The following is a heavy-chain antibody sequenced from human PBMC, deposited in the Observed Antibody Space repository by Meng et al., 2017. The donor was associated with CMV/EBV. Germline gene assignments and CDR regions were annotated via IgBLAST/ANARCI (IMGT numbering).Heavy chain of an antibody. J-gene: IGHJ3*02. CDR1: GFTFGDYS. D-gene: IGHD3-3*01. Sequence: GESLKISCTASGFTFGDYSMSWVRQAPGKGLEWVGFIRSKAYGGPTEYAASVKGRFSISRDDSKSIAYLQMNSLKTEDTAVYYCTRSYDFWSGYFSDHAFDIWGQGTMVTVSS. CDR2: IRSKAYGGPT. V-gene: IGHV3-49*04. CDR3: TRSYDFWSGYFSDHAFDI.